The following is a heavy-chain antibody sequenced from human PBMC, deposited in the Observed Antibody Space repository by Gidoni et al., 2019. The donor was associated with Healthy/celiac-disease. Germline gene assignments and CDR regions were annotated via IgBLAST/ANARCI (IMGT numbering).Heavy chain of an antibody. Sequence: QVQLQESGPGLVKPSETLSLTCTVSGGSISSHYWSWIRQPPGKGLDGIGYIYYSGSTNYNPSLKSRVTISVDTSKNQFSLKLSSVTAADTAVYYCARLGSYYYGSGSWDFDYWGQGTLVTVSS. J-gene: IGHJ4*02. CDR1: GGSISSHY. V-gene: IGHV4-59*08. CDR2: IYYSGST. CDR3: ARLGSYYYGSGSWDFDY. D-gene: IGHD3-10*01.